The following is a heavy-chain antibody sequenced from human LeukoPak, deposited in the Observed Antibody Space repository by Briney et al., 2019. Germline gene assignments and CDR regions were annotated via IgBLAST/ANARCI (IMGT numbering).Heavy chain of an antibody. Sequence: PGGSLRLSCAASGFTFSSYRMNWVRQAPGKGLEWVSSISSSSSYIYYADSVKGRFTISRDNAKNSLYLQMNSLRAEDTAVYYCARSCSSTSCYDRFAFDYWGQGTLVTVSS. CDR1: GFTFSSYR. CDR2: ISSSSSYI. CDR3: ARSCSSTSCYDRFAFDY. V-gene: IGHV3-21*01. D-gene: IGHD2-2*01. J-gene: IGHJ4*02.